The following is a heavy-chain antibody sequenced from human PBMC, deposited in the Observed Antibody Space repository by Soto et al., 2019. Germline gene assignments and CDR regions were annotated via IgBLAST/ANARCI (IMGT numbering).Heavy chain of an antibody. V-gene: IGHV1-69*13. Sequence: ASVKVSCKASGGTFSSYAISWVRQAPGQGLEWMGGIIPIFGTANYAQKFQGRVTITADESTSTAYMELSSLRSEDTAVYYCAREYYGDYVFVDYWGQGTLVTVSS. D-gene: IGHD4-17*01. CDR2: IIPIFGTA. CDR1: GGTFSSYA. CDR3: AREYYGDYVFVDY. J-gene: IGHJ4*02.